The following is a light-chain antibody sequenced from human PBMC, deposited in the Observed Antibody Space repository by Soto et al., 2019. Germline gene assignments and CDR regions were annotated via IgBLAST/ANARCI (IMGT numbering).Light chain of an antibody. J-gene: IGKJ1*01. Sequence: DILMTQSPSTLSGSVGDRVTITCRASQTISSWLAWYQQKPGKAPKLLIYKASTLNSGVPSRFSGRGSGTEFTLTLSRLQPDDFANYYCQHYNSYSQAFGQGTKVELK. CDR1: QTISSW. CDR2: KAS. V-gene: IGKV1-5*03. CDR3: QHYNSYSQA.